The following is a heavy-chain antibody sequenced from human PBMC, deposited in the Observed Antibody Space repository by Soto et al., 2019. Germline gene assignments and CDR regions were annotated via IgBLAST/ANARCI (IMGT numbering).Heavy chain of an antibody. D-gene: IGHD4-17*01. CDR1: GFTFSNYA. V-gene: IGHV3-23*01. CDR3: ANPTVTTRFAFDI. CDR2: LTSSGATT. J-gene: IGHJ3*02. Sequence: GGSLRLSCAASGFTFSNYAMSWVRQAPGKGLEWVSALTSSGATTYYADSVKGRFTISRDNSKNTLYLQMNSLRAEDTAVYYCANPTVTTRFAFDIWGQGTMVTVSS.